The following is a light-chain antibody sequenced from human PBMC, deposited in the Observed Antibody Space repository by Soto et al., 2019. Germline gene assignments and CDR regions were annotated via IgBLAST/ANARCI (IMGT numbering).Light chain of an antibody. Sequence: VLTQSPGTLALSPGERAPLYCRASTSVTNYLFWYQQKAGQAPRLLIYGASSRAPGIPDRFSGSGSGTDFTLTINRLGPEDSAVYYCQQFDTSPYTFGQGTKLEIK. CDR1: TSVTNY. CDR3: QQFDTSPYT. J-gene: IGKJ2*01. V-gene: IGKV3-20*01. CDR2: GAS.